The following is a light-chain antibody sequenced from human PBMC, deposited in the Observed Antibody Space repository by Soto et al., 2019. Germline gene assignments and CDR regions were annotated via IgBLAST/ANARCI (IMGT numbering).Light chain of an antibody. CDR3: QQSHSFPWT. Sequence: DIQMTQSPSSVSASVGDRVTITCRASQAISSWLAWYQQRPGKAPKLLIYAASNLQSGVPSNFSGSGHGTDFTLTITGLQPGDFATYYCQQSHSFPWTFGQGTKVEVK. CDR2: AAS. CDR1: QAISSW. J-gene: IGKJ1*01. V-gene: IGKV1-12*01.